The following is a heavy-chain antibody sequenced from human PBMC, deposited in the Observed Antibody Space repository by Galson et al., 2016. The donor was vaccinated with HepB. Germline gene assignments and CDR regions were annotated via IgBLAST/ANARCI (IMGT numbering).Heavy chain of an antibody. CDR3: AKNKATARVWGHYYYYMDV. CDR1: GFTVSSSY. D-gene: IGHD3-16*01. J-gene: IGHJ6*03. V-gene: IGHV3-53*01. Sequence: SLRLSCAASGFTVSSSYLSWVRQAPGKGLEWVPIVYSDGSTYYSDSVRGRFTISRDNSNNIVYLQMNSLRAEDTAVYFCAKNKATARVWGHYYYYMDVWGKGTTVTVSS. CDR2: VYSDGST.